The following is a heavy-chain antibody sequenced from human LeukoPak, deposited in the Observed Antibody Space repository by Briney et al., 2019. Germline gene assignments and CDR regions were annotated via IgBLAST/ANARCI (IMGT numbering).Heavy chain of an antibody. V-gene: IGHV3-74*01. CDR1: GFTFSGYW. D-gene: IGHD6-13*01. CDR2: LNTDGRTT. CDR3: VRGTIAVGGTDY. Sequence: PGGSLRLSCAASGFTFSGYWMHWARQAPGKGLIWVSRLNTDGRTTNYADFVKGRFTISRDNARNTLYLQMNSLRLDDTAVYYCVRGTIAVGGTDYWGQGTLVTVSS. J-gene: IGHJ4*02.